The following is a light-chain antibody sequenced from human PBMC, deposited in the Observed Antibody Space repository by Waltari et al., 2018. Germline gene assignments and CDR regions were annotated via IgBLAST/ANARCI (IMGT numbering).Light chain of an antibody. CDR1: QRISSY. V-gene: IGKV1-39*01. CDR2: GAS. CDR3: QQSYSIPNT. Sequence: DIQMTQSPSSLSASVGDRVTISCRASQRISSYLNWYQQIPGKAPKLLIYGASSLQSGVPSRFTGSGSGTDFPLTISSLQFEAFATYYCQQSYSIPNTFGQGTKLEI. J-gene: IGKJ2*01.